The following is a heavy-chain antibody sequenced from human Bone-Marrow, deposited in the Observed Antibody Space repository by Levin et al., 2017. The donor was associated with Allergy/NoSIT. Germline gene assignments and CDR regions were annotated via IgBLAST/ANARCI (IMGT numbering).Heavy chain of an antibody. J-gene: IGHJ6*02. CDR1: RFTFSSYG. D-gene: IGHD1-7*01. CDR2: ISGDGRSK. CDR3: AKGSRGTTDYHYGMDV. V-gene: IGHV3-30*18. Sequence: GESLKISCTTSRFTFSSYGMHWVRQAPGKGLEWVAVISGDGRSKYYGVSMKGRFTISRDNSKNTLYLQVNSPTTEDTAVYYCAKGSRGTTDYHYGMDVWGHGTTLIVSS.